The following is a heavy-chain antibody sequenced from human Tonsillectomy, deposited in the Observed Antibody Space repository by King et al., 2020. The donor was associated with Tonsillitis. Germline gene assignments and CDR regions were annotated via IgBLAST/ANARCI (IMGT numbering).Heavy chain of an antibody. D-gene: IGHD6-13*01. J-gene: IGHJ4*02. CDR3: AGGGDVSAAGRFDY. CDR2: IYYSGST. Sequence: QLQESSPGLVKPSQTLSLTCTVSGGSISSGGYYWSWIRQHPGKGLEWIGYIYYSGSTYYNPSLKSRVTISVDTSKSQLSLKLSSVTAADTAVYYCAGGGDVSAAGRFDYWGQGTLVTVSS. CDR1: GGSISSGGYY. V-gene: IGHV4-31*03.